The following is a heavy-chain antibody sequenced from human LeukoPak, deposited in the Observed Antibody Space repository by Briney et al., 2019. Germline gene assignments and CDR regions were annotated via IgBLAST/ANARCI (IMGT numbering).Heavy chain of an antibody. J-gene: IGHJ4*02. Sequence: GGSLRLSCVVSGFIFSGHYMSWIRQAPGKGPEWVSYISDSGSTIYYADSVRGRFTISRDNAKNSLFLEMSRLRVDDTAVYYCAREYPDYVWGSYRSGIFDHWGRGTLVTVSS. CDR2: ISDSGSTI. CDR1: GFIFSGHY. CDR3: AREYPDYVWGSYRSGIFDH. D-gene: IGHD3-16*02. V-gene: IGHV3-11*01.